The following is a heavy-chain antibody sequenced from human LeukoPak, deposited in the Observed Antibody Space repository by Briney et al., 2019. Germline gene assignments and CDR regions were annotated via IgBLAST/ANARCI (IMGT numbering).Heavy chain of an antibody. CDR2: ISYDGSNK. CDR1: GFTFSSYG. CDR3: ANGDYDILTGYSRGDY. Sequence: GGSLRLSCAASGFTFSSYGMHWVRQAPGKGLEWVAVISYDGSNKYYADPVKGRFTISRDNSKNTLYLQMNSLRAEDTAVYYCANGDYDILTGYSRGDYWGQGTLVTVSS. V-gene: IGHV3-30*18. D-gene: IGHD3-9*01. J-gene: IGHJ4*02.